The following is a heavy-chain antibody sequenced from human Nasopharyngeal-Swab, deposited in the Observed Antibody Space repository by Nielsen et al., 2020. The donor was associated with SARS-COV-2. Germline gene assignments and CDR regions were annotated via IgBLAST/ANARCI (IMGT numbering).Heavy chain of an antibody. CDR2: IRTSGTV. J-gene: IGHJ4*02. Sequence: SETLSLTCTVSGGADRTGNFYWTWIRQPAGKGPEWIGRIRTSGTVSYNPSLNSRVTMVIDESKDQVSLKLSSVTAADTAVYYCARDSGGNSFDNWGQGTLVTVSP. V-gene: IGHV4-61*02. CDR3: ARDSGGNSFDN. CDR1: GGADRTGNFY. D-gene: IGHD2-15*01.